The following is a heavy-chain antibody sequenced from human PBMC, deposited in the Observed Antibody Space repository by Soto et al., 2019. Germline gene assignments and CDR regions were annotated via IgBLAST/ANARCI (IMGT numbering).Heavy chain of an antibody. Sequence: QVQLQESGAGLVKPSETLSLSCTVSGGSISSYYWSWFRQSPGKRMEWIGYVQHSWGSSYNPSLQSRVAISLVTAKSHFSLKVPSVTATDTAVYYCARQGFGPLHGRVDVWGQGTTVTVSS. CDR1: GGSISSYY. CDR2: VQHSWGS. CDR3: ARQGFGPLHGRVDV. J-gene: IGHJ6*02. V-gene: IGHV4-59*08. D-gene: IGHD3-10*01.